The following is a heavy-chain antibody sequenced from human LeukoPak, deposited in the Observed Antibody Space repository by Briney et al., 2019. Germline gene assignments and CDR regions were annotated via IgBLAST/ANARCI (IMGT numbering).Heavy chain of an antibody. J-gene: IGHJ5*02. CDR1: AASVTTGNSF. D-gene: IGHD2-8*01. CDR2: VSTRSNP. V-gene: IGHV4-61*02. Sequence: SQTLSLTCSLSAASVTTGNSFCTWLRQPTGKGLEWFRRVSTRSNPNSNPSLESRVTISGDTSKNQFSLQLRSVTAADAAVYYCTRALCINGVCEWFDPWGQGTLVTVSS. CDR3: TRALCINGVCEWFDP.